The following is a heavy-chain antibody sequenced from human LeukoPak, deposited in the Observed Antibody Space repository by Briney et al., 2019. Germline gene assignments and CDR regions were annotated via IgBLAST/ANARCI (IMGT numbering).Heavy chain of an antibody. J-gene: IGHJ4*02. CDR2: IYYSGST. V-gene: IGHV4-39*01. CDR3: VRQYCSGTSCYSRGGEY. D-gene: IGHD2-15*01. CDR1: GASISSSSYY. Sequence: SETLSLTCTVSGASISSSSYYWGWIRQPPGKGLEWIGSIYYSGSTYYNPSLKRRVTISVDTSKNQFSLKLSSVTAADTAVYYCVRQYCSGTSCYSRGGEYWGQGTLVTVSS.